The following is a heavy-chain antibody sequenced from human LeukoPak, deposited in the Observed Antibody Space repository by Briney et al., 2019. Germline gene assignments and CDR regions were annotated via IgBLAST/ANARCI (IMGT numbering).Heavy chain of an antibody. CDR3: ARASSPGAWPYVWGTPPSGAFDI. J-gene: IGHJ3*02. V-gene: IGHV1-69*13. CDR1: GGTFSSYA. D-gene: IGHD3-16*01. CDR2: IIPIFGTA. Sequence: ASVKVSCKASGGTFSSYAISWVRQAPGQGLEWMGGIIPIFGTANYAQKFQGRVTITADESTSTAYMELSSLRSEDTAVYYCARASSPGAWPYVWGTPPSGAFDIWGQGTMVTVSS.